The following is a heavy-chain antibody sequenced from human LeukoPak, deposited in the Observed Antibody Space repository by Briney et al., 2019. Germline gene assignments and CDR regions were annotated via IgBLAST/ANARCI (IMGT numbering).Heavy chain of an antibody. V-gene: IGHV1-2*02. CDR2: INPNSGGT. J-gene: IGHJ4*02. Sequence: ASVKVSCKASGYTFTGYYMHWVRQAPGQGLEWMGWINPNSGGTNYSQKFQGRVTMTRDTSISTAYMELSRLRSDDTAVYYCASPRNELRFLEWLPFDYWGQGTLVTVSS. D-gene: IGHD3-3*01. CDR3: ASPRNELRFLEWLPFDY. CDR1: GYTFTGYY.